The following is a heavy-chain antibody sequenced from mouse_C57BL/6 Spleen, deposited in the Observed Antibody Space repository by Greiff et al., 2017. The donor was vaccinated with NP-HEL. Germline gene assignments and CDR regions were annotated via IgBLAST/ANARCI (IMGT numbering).Heavy chain of an antibody. CDR2: IYPGDGAT. CDR1: GYAFSSSW. CDR3: SRGRPGGYYAMDY. V-gene: IGHV1-80*01. Sequence: QVHVKQSGAELVKPGASVKISCKASGYAFSSSWMNWVKQRPGKGLEWIGQIYPGDGATNYNGKFTGKATLTADKSSSPAYLQLSSLTSDDSAVAICSRGRPGGYYAMDYWGQGTSVTVSA. J-gene: IGHJ4*01.